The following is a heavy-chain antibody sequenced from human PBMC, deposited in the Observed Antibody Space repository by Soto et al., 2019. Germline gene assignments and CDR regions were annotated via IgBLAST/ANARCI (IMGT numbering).Heavy chain of an antibody. CDR1: GGTFSSYA. CDR2: IIPIFGTA. Sequence: QVQLVQSGAEVKKPGYSVKVSCKASGGTFSSYAISWVRQAPGQGLEWMGGIIPIFGTANYAQKFQGRVTIPADESTSTAYMELSSLRSEDTAVYYCARTRTTVTSYYYYGMDVWGQGTTVTVSS. CDR3: ARTRTTVTSYYYYGMDV. D-gene: IGHD4-17*01. V-gene: IGHV1-69*01. J-gene: IGHJ6*02.